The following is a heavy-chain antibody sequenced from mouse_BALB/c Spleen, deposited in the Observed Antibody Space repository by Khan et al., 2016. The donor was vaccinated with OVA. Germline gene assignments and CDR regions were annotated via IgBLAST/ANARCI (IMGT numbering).Heavy chain of an antibody. V-gene: IGHV9-4*02. J-gene: IGHJ4*01. CDR2: INTHSGVP. D-gene: IGHD2-14*01. CDR3: ARGGAAVYRNDGCAMDH. CDR1: GYTFTTAG. Sequence: QIQLVQSGPELKKPGETVRISCKASGYTFTTAGMQWVQKMPGKGLKWIGWINTHSGVPKYAEDFKGRFAFSLETSASIAYLQITNLKNEDTATYFCARGGAAVYRNDGCAMDHWGQGTSVTVSS.